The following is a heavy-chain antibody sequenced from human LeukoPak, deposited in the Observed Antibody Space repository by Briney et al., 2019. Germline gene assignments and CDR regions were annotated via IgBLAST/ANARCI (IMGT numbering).Heavy chain of an antibody. CDR1: GYTFTSYG. J-gene: IGHJ4*02. CDR3: ARDDYVDYGDNY. Sequence: GASVKVSCKASGYTFTSYGISWVRQAPGQGLEWMGWINPNSGGTNYAQKFQGRVTMTRDTSISTAYMELSRLRSDDTAVYYCARDDYVDYGDNYWGQGTLVTVSS. D-gene: IGHD4-17*01. V-gene: IGHV1-2*02. CDR2: INPNSGGT.